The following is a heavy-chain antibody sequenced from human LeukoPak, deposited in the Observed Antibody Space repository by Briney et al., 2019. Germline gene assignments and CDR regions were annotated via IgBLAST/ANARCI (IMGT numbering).Heavy chain of an antibody. CDR1: EFTFSSHW. D-gene: IGHD2-15*01. J-gene: IGHJ4*02. V-gene: IGHV3-74*01. CDR3: ARRIAEGGLDY. Sequence: GGSLRLSCAASEFTFSSHWMHWVRQAPGKGLVWVSRINSDGSSISYADSVKGRFTISRDNAKNTLYLQMNSLRAEDTAVYYCARRIAEGGLDYWGQGTLVTVSS. CDR2: INSDGSSI.